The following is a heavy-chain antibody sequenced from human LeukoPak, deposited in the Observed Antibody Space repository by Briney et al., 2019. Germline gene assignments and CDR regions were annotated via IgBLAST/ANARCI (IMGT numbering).Heavy chain of an antibody. D-gene: IGHD2-8*01. V-gene: IGHV1-2*02. CDR1: GYTFTGYY. CDR3: ARDNDFDY. CDR2: INPNSGGT. Sequence: ASVKVSCKASGYTFTGYYMHWVRQAPGQGLEWMGWINPNSGGTNYAQKFQGRVTMTRDTSISTVYMELSSLRSEDTAFYYCARDNDFDYWGQGTLVTVSS. J-gene: IGHJ4*02.